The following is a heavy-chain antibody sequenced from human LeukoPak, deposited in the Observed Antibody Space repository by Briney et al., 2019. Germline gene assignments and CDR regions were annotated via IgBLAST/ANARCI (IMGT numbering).Heavy chain of an antibody. D-gene: IGHD5-24*01. J-gene: IGHJ4*02. CDR2: INHSGST. CDR1: GGSFSGYY. V-gene: IGHV4-34*01. CDR3: ARAQRWLQLFDY. Sequence: PSETLSLTCAVYGGSFSGYYWSWIRQPPGKGLEWIGEINHSGSTNYNPSLKSRVTISVDTSKNQFSLKLSPVTAADTAVYYCARAQRWLQLFDYWGQGTLVTVSS.